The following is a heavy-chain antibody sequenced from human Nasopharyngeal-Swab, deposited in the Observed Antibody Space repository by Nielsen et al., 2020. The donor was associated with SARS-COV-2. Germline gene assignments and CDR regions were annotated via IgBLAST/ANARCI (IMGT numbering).Heavy chain of an antibody. J-gene: IGHJ6*02. V-gene: IGHV4-31*03. CDR3: ARGATIFGVVAYGMDV. CDR1: GGSISSGGYY. Sequence: LRLSCTVSGGSISSGGYYWSWIHQHPGKGLEWIGYIYYSGSTYYNPSLKSRVTISVDTSKNQFSLKLSSVTAADTAVYYCARGATIFGVVAYGMDVWGQGTTVTVSS. D-gene: IGHD3-3*01. CDR2: IYYSGST.